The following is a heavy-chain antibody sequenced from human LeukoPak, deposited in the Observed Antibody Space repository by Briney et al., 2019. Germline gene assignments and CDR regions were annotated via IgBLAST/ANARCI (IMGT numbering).Heavy chain of an antibody. V-gene: IGHV3-30*04. CDR3: ARVFSSGWYFYYYYMDV. D-gene: IGHD6-19*01. CDR2: ISYDGSNK. J-gene: IGHJ6*03. Sequence: GGSLRLSCAASGFTFSTYALHRVRQAPGKGLEWVAVISYDGSNKNYADSVKGRFTISRDNSRNTLYLQMNSLRAEDTAVYYCARVFSSGWYFYYYYMDVWGKGTTVTVSS. CDR1: GFTFSTYA.